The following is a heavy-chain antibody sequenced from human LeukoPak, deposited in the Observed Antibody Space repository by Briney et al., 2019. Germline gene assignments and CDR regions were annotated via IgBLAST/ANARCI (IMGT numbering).Heavy chain of an antibody. V-gene: IGHV3-48*01. CDR1: GFTFSSYS. Sequence: GGSLRLSCAASGFTFSSYSMNWVRQAPGKGLEWVSYISSSSGTIYYADSVKGRFTISRDNAENSLYLQMSSLRAEDTAVYYCARGGLRGDYWGQGTMVTVSS. J-gene: IGHJ3*01. CDR3: ARGGLRGDY. CDR2: ISSSSGTI. D-gene: IGHD4-17*01.